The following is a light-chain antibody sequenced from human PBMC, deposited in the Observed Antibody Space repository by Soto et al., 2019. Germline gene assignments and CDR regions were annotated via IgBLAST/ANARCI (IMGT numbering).Light chain of an antibody. V-gene: IGLV2-14*01. CDR3: SSYTSSNTLGYV. CDR1: SSDVGGYNY. CDR2: EVS. Sequence: QSALTQPASVSGSPGQSITISCTGTSSDVGGYNYVSWYQQHPGKAPKLMIYEVSNRPSGVSNRFSGSKSGNTASLTISGLQAEDEADYYCSSYTSSNTLGYVCGNGTKV. J-gene: IGLJ1*01.